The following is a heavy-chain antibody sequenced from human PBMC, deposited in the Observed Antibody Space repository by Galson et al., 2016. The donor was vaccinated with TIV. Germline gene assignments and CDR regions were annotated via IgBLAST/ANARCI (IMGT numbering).Heavy chain of an antibody. D-gene: IGHD3-9*01. J-gene: IGHJ6*02. CDR2: INTATGDP. Sequence: SVKVSCKASGYTFSIYGMNWVRQAPGQGLEWMGWINTATGDPTYAQGFTGRFVFSSDTSVSTTYLQISSLKAEDTAVYYCASLRYGNYYGVDVWGQGTTLTVSS. V-gene: IGHV7-4-1*02. CDR3: ASLRYGNYYGVDV. CDR1: GYTFSIYG.